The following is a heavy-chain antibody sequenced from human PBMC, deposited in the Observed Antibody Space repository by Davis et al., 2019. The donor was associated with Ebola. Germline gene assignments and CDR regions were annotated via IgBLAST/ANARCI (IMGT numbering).Heavy chain of an antibody. D-gene: IGHD1-1*01. CDR1: GFTFSSYA. V-gene: IGHV3-23*01. Sequence: GESLKISCAASGFTFSSYAMSWVRQAPGKGLEWVSAISGSGGSTYYADSVKGRFTISRDNSKNTLYLQMNSLRAEDTAVYYCAKDLWTGWNERSAVDYWGQGTLVTVSS. J-gene: IGHJ4*02. CDR2: ISGSGGST. CDR3: AKDLWTGWNERSAVDY.